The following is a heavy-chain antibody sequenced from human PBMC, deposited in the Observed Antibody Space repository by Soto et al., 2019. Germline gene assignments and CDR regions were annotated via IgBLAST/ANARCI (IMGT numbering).Heavy chain of an antibody. V-gene: IGHV3-21*01. CDR1: GFTFSSYS. J-gene: IGHJ4*02. CDR3: ARDQEERYRPYYFDY. D-gene: IGHD1-26*01. CDR2: ISSSSSYI. Sequence: EVQLVESGGGLVKPGGSLRLSCAASGFTFSSYSMNWVRQAPGKGLEWVSSISSSSSYIYYADSVKGRFTISRDNAKNSLYMQMNSLRAEDTAVYYCARDQEERYRPYYFDYWGQGTLVTVSS.